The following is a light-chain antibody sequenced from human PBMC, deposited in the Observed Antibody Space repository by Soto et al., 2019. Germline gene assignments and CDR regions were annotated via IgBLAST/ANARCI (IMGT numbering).Light chain of an antibody. V-gene: IGLV1-40*01. J-gene: IGLJ1*01. CDR2: DNN. CDR1: SSNIGAGYD. CDR3: QSSDTSLSVFYV. Sequence: QSVLTQPPSVSGAPGQRVTISCTGSSSNIGAGYDVHWYQQLPGTAPRLLIYDNNDRPSGVPDRFSGSKSGTSASLAITGLQAEDEGDYYCQSSDTSLSVFYVFGTGTKVTVL.